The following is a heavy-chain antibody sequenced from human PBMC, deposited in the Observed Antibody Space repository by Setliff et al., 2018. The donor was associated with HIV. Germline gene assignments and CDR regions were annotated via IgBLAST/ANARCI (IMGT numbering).Heavy chain of an antibody. J-gene: IGHJ4*02. D-gene: IGHD3-3*01. V-gene: IGHV4-59*11. CDR3: TRGPEGVAGGDY. CDR2: IYYSGST. Sequence: SETLSLTCTVSGDSISSHYWNWIRQPPGKALEWIGYIYYSGSTNYNPSFKSRVTISVDRSKSQFSLKLSSATAADTAIYYCTRGPEGVAGGDYWGQGILVTVS. CDR1: GDSISSHY.